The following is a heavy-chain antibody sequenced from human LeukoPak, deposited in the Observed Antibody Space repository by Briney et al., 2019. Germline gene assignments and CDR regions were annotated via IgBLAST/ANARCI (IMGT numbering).Heavy chain of an antibody. J-gene: IGHJ4*02. CDR3: ARLPQFNSNWHTQIDY. CDR1: GFIFNTYA. D-gene: IGHD6-13*01. CDR2: ISGSGGNT. Sequence: HPGGSLRLSCAASGFIFNTYAMSWVRQAPGKGLEWVSGISGSGGNTYYADSVKGRFTISRDNSKNTLSLQMNSLRAEDTAVYYCARLPQFNSNWHTQIDYWGQGTLVTVSS. V-gene: IGHV3-23*01.